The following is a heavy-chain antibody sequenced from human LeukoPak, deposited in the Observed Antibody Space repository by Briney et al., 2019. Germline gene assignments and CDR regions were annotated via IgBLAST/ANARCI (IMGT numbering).Heavy chain of an antibody. Sequence: ASVKVSCKASGYTFTSYDINWVRQATGQGLEWMGWMNPNSGNTGYAQKFQGRVTMTRNTSISTAYMELGSLRSEDTAVYYCARLPAAIPPFYYYYMDVWGKGTTVTVSS. CDR1: GYTFTSYD. CDR3: ARLPAAIPPFYYYYMDV. CDR2: MNPNSGNT. J-gene: IGHJ6*03. D-gene: IGHD2-2*02. V-gene: IGHV1-8*01.